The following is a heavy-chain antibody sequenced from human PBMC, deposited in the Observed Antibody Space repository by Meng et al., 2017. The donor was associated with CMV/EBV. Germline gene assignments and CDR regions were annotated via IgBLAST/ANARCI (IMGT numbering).Heavy chain of an antibody. J-gene: IGHJ5*02. CDR2: IYTSGST. V-gene: IGHV4-4*07. CDR3: ARSMVVAGDWFDP. CDR1: GGYISSYD. Sequence: QVPVEASGPGLVEPSETLAVTCTVSGGYISSYDWSWIRQPAGKGLEWIGRIYTSGSTNYNPSLKSRVTMSVDTSKNQFSLKLSSVTAADTAVYYCARSMVVAGDWFDPWGQGTLVTVSS. D-gene: IGHD2-15*01.